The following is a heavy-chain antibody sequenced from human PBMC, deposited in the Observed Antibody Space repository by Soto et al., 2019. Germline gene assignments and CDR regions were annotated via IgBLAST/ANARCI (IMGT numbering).Heavy chain of an antibody. CDR1: GYTFTSYG. CDR3: ARVSMVRGDGHYYYYYYHLDF. Sequence: ASVKVSCKASGYTFTSYGISWVRQAPGQGLEWMGWISAYNGNTNYAQKLQGRVTMTTDTSTSTAYMELRSLRSDDTAVYYCARVSMVRGDGHYYYYYYHLDFWGKGSSVTVSS. V-gene: IGHV1-18*01. D-gene: IGHD3-10*01. J-gene: IGHJ6*03. CDR2: ISAYNGNT.